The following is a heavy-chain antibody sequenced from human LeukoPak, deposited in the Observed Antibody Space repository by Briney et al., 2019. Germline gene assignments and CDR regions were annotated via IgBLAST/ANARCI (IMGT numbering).Heavy chain of an antibody. CDR2: ISRSGSTI. D-gene: IGHD6-19*01. V-gene: IGHV3-48*03. Sequence: GGSLRLSCAASGFTFSNYEMNWVRQAPGKGLEWVSYISRSGSTIYYADSVKGRFIISRDNAKNSLYLQMNSLRAEDTAVYYCARDSPAIAVALDYWGQGTLVTVSS. CDR3: ARDSPAIAVALDY. CDR1: GFTFSNYE. J-gene: IGHJ4*02.